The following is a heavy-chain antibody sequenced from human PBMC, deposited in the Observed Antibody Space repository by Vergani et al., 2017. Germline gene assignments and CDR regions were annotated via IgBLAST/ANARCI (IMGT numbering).Heavy chain of an antibody. CDR3: ARAEHYYGSGSYYNNFDY. J-gene: IGHJ4*02. V-gene: IGHV1-8*02. D-gene: IGHD3-10*01. Sequence: QVQLVQSGAEVKKPGASVKVSCKSSGYTFTSYDINWVRQATGQGLEWMGWMNPNSGNTGYAQKFQGRVTMNRNTSISTAYMELSSLRSEDTAVYYCARAEHYYGSGSYYNNFDYWGQGTLVTVSS. CDR1: GYTFTSYD. CDR2: MNPNSGNT.